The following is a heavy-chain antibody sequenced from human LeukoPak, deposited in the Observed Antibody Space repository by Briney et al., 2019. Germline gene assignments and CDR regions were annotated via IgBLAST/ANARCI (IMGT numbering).Heavy chain of an antibody. Sequence: ASVKVSCKASGYTITGYYIHWVRQAPGQGLEWMGWINPNSGDTHSPQKFQGRVTMTRDTSLSTAYLELSSLRSDDTAVYYCARPLLARLHDGFDIWGQGTMVTVSS. J-gene: IGHJ3*02. V-gene: IGHV1-2*02. CDR3: ARPLLARLHDGFDI. CDR2: INPNSGDT. CDR1: GYTITGYY. D-gene: IGHD2-15*01.